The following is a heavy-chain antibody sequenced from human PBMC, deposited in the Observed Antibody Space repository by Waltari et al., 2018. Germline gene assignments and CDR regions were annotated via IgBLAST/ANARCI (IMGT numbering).Heavy chain of an antibody. V-gene: IGHV3-74*01. CDR3: VMYSSSFLGDC. D-gene: IGHD6-13*01. CDR2: INTDGSIT. Sequence: EVQLVESGGGLVQPGGSLRLPCAASGFIFNNYWLPWVRQAAGKGLVSVSHINTDGSITNYADSVKGRFTISRDNAKNTLFLQMNSLRAEDTAVYYCVMYSSSFLGDCWGQGTLVTVSS. J-gene: IGHJ4*02. CDR1: GFIFNNYW.